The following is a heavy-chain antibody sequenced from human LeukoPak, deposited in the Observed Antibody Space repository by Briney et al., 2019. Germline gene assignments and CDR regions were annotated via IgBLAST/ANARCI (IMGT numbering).Heavy chain of an antibody. CDR3: AKVELSSGWAGGNY. V-gene: IGHV3-30*02. Sequence: TGGSLRLSCAASGFTFSSYGMHWVRQAPGTGLEWVAFIRYDGSNKYYADSVKGRFTISRDNSKNTLYLQMNSLRAEDTAVYYCAKVELSSGWAGGNYWGQGTLVTVSS. J-gene: IGHJ4*02. CDR2: IRYDGSNK. D-gene: IGHD6-19*01. CDR1: GFTFSSYG.